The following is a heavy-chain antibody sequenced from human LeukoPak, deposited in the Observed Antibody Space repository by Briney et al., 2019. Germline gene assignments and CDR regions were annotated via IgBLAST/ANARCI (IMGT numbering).Heavy chain of an antibody. CDR1: GFTFGSYG. Sequence: GGSLRLSCEASGFTFGSYGMGWVRQAPGKGLEWVSGVDNSGRNTYYGDSAKGRFTISRDNSKSTLYLQMNSLRAEDTALYYCVARSGSSPYYYDYWGQGTLVTVSS. D-gene: IGHD3-10*01. CDR2: VDNSGRNT. CDR3: VARSGSSPYYYDY. J-gene: IGHJ4*02. V-gene: IGHV3-23*01.